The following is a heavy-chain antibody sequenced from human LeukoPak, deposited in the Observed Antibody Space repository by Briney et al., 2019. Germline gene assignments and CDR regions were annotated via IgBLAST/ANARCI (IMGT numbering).Heavy chain of an antibody. CDR2: IYSGGST. CDR1: GFTVSSNF. J-gene: IGHJ3*02. CDR3: ARGGVVVAAIDAFDI. Sequence: PGGSLRLSCAASGFTVSSNFMSWVRQAPGKGLECVSLIYSGGSTYYADSVKGRFTISRDISKNTLFLQLNSLRAEDTAVYYCARGGVVVAAIDAFDIWGQGTLVTVSS. V-gene: IGHV3-66*01. D-gene: IGHD2-15*01.